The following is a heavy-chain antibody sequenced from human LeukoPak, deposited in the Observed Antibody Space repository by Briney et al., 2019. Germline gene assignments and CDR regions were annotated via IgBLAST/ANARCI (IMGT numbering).Heavy chain of an antibody. J-gene: IGHJ5*02. CDR2: IYHSGST. Sequence: SETLSLTCAVSGYSISSGYYWGWIRQPPGTGLEWIGSIYHSGSTYYNPSLKSRVTISVDTSKNQFSLKLSSVTAADTAVYYCAREERYCSSTSCYKDANWFDPWGQGTLVTVSS. V-gene: IGHV4-38-2*02. CDR1: GYSISSGYY. D-gene: IGHD2-2*02. CDR3: AREERYCSSTSCYKDANWFDP.